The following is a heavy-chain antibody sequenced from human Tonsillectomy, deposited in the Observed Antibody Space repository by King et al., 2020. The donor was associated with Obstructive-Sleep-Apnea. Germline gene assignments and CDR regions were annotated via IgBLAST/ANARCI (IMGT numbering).Heavy chain of an antibody. Sequence: VQLVESGAEVKKPGASVKVSCKASGYTFTSYYMHWVRQAPGQGLEWMGIINPSGGSTSYAQKFQGRVTMTRDTSTSTVYMELSSLRSAETSVYYCARAGSGSYYTYGYWGQGTLVTVSS. D-gene: IGHD3-10*01. CDR1: GYTFTSYY. CDR3: ARAGSGSYYTYGY. CDR2: INPSGGST. J-gene: IGHJ4*02. V-gene: IGHV1-46*01.